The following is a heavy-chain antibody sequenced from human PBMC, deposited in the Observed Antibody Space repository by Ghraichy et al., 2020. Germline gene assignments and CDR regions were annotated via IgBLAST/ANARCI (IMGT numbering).Heavy chain of an antibody. J-gene: IGHJ6*02. Sequence: GESLNISCTGSRYSFTSCWIGWVRQMPGKGLEWMGIINPGDSHTRYSPSFQGQVTISADKSITTAYLQWNSLKASDTAVYYCARQEVEVTELSLSQRDYYYDGMDVWGQGTTVTVSS. CDR2: INPGDSHT. CDR1: RYSFTSCW. D-gene: IGHD3-16*02. CDR3: ARQEVEVTELSLSQRDYYYDGMDV. V-gene: IGHV5-51*01.